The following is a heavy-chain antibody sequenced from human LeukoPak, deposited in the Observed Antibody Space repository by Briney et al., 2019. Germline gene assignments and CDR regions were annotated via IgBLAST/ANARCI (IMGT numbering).Heavy chain of an antibody. Sequence: SETLSLTCSVSGGSLSNGDSYWSWIRQHPGKGLEWMGSIYNSVATDYNPSLRGRVTMSVDTSKNQFSLNLSSVTAADTAVYYCAKGRVPAYWGQGTLVTVSS. D-gene: IGHD3-10*01. V-gene: IGHV4-31*02. CDR1: GGSLSNGDSY. CDR2: IYNSVAT. CDR3: AKGRVPAY. J-gene: IGHJ4*02.